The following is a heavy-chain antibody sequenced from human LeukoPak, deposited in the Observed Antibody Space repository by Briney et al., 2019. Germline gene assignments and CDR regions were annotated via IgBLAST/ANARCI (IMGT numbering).Heavy chain of an antibody. V-gene: IGHV3-21*01. D-gene: IGHD3-10*01. J-gene: IGHJ6*04. CDR2: ISSSSSYI. Sequence: GGSLRLSCAASGFTFSSYSMNWVRQAPGKGLEWVSSISSSSSYIYYADSAKGRFTISRDNAKNSLYLQMNSLRAEDTAVYYCARDGYYGSGSYSYYYGMDVWGKGTTVTVSS. CDR3: ARDGYYGSGSYSYYYGMDV. CDR1: GFTFSSYS.